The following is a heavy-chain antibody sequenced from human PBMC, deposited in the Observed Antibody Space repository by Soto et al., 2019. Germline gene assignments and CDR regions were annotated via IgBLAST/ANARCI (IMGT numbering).Heavy chain of an antibody. CDR1: GFTFSSYA. D-gene: IGHD2-8*01. Sequence: GSLRLSCAASGFTFSSYAMSWIRQAPGKGLEWVSAISGSGGSTHYADSVKGRFTISRDNAKNSLYLQMSSLRDEDTAVYYCARGFLMLYAFVPNWLDPWGQGTLVTVSS. J-gene: IGHJ5*02. CDR3: ARGFLMLYAFVPNWLDP. V-gene: IGHV3-23*01. CDR2: ISGSGGST.